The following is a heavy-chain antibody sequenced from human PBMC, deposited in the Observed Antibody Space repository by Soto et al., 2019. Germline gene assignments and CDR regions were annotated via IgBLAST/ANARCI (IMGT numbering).Heavy chain of an antibody. Sequence: SETLSLTCTVSGGSISSGGYYWSWIRQHPGKGLEWIGYIYYSESTYYNPSLKSRVTISVDTSKNQFSLKLSSVTAADTAVYYCARDDFWSGYYRGYYYGMDVWGQGTTVTVSS. J-gene: IGHJ6*02. CDR2: IYYSEST. V-gene: IGHV4-31*03. D-gene: IGHD3-3*01. CDR1: GGSISSGGYY. CDR3: ARDDFWSGYYRGYYYGMDV.